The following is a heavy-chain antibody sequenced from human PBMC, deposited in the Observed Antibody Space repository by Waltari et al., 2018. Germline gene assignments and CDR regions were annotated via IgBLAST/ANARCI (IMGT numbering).Heavy chain of an antibody. Sequence: EEQMVESGGDLVKPGGSLKLSCAASGFIFSDSAIHWVRQAPGKGLEWVGRSRTKTNSYATDYGAAVKGRFTISRDDSRNVAYLQMNSLKTEDTALYYCARHDPLDYWGQGTLVTVSS. J-gene: IGHJ4*02. V-gene: IGHV3-73*01. CDR1: GFIFSDSA. CDR3: ARHDPLDY. CDR2: SRTKTNSYAT.